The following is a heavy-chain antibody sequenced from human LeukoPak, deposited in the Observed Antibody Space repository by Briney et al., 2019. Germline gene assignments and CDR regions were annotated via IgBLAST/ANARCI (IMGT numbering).Heavy chain of an antibody. Sequence: SETLSLTCTVSGGSISSGGYYWSWIRQPAGKGLEWIGRIYTSGSTNYNPSLKSRVTMSVDTSKNQFSLKLSSVTAADTAVYYCARNDYGDANWFDPWGQGTLVTVSS. D-gene: IGHD4-17*01. CDR1: GGSISSGGYY. J-gene: IGHJ5*02. CDR2: IYTSGST. V-gene: IGHV4-61*02. CDR3: ARNDYGDANWFDP.